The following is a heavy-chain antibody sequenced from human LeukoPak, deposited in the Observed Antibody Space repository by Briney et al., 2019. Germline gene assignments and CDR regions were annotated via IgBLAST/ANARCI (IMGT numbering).Heavy chain of an antibody. CDR1: GFTFSNYA. V-gene: IGHV3-23*01. Sequence: GGSLRLSCAASGFTFSNYAITWVRQAPGRGLEWVSTISGRGDITYYADSVKGRFTISSDNSKNTLSLQMNSLRAEDTALYYCAKDLASRGYSYGENVYWGQGTLVTVSS. CDR3: AKDLASRGYSYGENVY. J-gene: IGHJ4*02. CDR2: ISGRGDIT. D-gene: IGHD5-18*01.